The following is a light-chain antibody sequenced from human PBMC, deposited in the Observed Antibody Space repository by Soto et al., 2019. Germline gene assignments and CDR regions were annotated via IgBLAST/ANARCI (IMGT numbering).Light chain of an antibody. CDR2: DVS. J-gene: IGLJ3*02. CDR3: SSYTSSSTQV. Sequence: QSALTQPASVSGSPGQSITISCTGTSSDVGGYNYVSWYQQHPGKAPKLMIYDVSNRPSGVSNRFSGSKSGNTASLTISGLQDEDDADYYCSSYTSSSTQVFGGGTKLTVL. V-gene: IGLV2-14*01. CDR1: SSDVGGYNY.